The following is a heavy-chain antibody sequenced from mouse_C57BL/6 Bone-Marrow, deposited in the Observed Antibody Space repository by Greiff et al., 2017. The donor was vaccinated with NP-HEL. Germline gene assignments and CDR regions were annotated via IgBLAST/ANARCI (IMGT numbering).Heavy chain of an antibody. D-gene: IGHD2-3*01. CDR1: GYTFTDYY. V-gene: IGHV1-26*01. J-gene: IGHJ3*01. CDR2: INPNNGGT. Sequence: EVQLQQSGPELVKPGASVKISCKASGYTFTDYYMNWVKQSHGKSLEWIGDINPNNGGTSYNQKFKGKATLTVDKSSSTAYMELRSLTSEDSAVYYCARKKGWWFAYWGQGTLVTVSA. CDR3: ARKKGWWFAY.